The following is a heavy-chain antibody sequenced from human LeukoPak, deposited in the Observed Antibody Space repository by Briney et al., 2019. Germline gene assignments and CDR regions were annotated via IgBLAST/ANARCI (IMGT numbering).Heavy chain of an antibody. CDR2: FDPEDGET. V-gene: IGHV1-24*01. Sequence: ASVKVSCKVSGYTLTELSMHLVRQAPGNGLEWMGGFDPEDGETIYAQKFQGRVTMTEDTSTDTAYMELSSLRSEDTAVYYCATDYGDPYYFDYWGQGTLVTVSS. CDR3: ATDYGDPYYFDY. D-gene: IGHD4-17*01. J-gene: IGHJ4*02. CDR1: GYTLTELS.